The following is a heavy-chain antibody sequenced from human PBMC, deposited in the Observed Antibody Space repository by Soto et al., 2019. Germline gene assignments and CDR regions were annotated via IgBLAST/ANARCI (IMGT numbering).Heavy chain of an antibody. V-gene: IGHV3-21*04. J-gene: IGHJ4*02. D-gene: IGHD3-3*01. CDR2: ISSSSSYI. CDR3: ARSAGELLDFWSGYWILAYYFDY. Sequence: PGGSLRLSCAASGFTFSSYSMNWVRQAPGKGLEWVSSISSSSSYIYYADSVKGRFTISRDNAKNSLYLQMNSLRAEDTAVYYCARSAGELLDFWSGYWILAYYFDYWGQGTLVTVSS. CDR1: GFTFSSYS.